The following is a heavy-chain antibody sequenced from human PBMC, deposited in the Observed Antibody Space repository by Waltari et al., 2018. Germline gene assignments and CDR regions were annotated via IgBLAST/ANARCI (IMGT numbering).Heavy chain of an antibody. CDR3: GTLEAVGS. CDR2: IKHDGSST. Sequence: EVQVVESGGGLVQPGGSLRLSCTASGFTIGPYWMHWVRQVPGKGLVWVAGIKHDGSSTTYADPVKGRFAISRDNARNTVHLQMNGLRAEETAVYYCGTLEAVGSWGQGTLVTVSS. CDR1: GFTIGPYW. J-gene: IGHJ5*02. V-gene: IGHV3-74*03. D-gene: IGHD2-2*03.